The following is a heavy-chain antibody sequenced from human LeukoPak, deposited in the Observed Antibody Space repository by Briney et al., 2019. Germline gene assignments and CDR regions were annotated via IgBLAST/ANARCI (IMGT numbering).Heavy chain of an antibody. Sequence: ASVKVSCKASGYRFISNYIQWVRQAPGLGPEWMGWMHPGNGNTRYAEKFQGRVTMTRDASINTAYMDLSSLRSDDTAVYYCAREGSYCVGGDCYSFDFWGQGTLITVSS. CDR1: GYRFISNY. J-gene: IGHJ4*02. CDR3: AREGSYCVGGDCYSFDF. D-gene: IGHD2-21*02. V-gene: IGHV1-2*02. CDR2: MHPGNGNT.